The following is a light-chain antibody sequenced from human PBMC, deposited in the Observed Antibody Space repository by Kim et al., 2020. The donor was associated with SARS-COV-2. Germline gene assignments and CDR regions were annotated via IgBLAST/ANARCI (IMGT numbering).Light chain of an antibody. Sequence: ASDKLTRPLSRGHSDNASSWHQQQPGKGPRHLMKVNSDGSNTKGDGIPDRFSGSSSGAERYLTVSSLQSEDEADYYCQTWGTGIWVFGGGTQLTVL. V-gene: IGLV4-69*01. CDR1: RGHSDNA. CDR3: QTWGTGIWV. CDR2: VNSDGSN. J-gene: IGLJ3*02.